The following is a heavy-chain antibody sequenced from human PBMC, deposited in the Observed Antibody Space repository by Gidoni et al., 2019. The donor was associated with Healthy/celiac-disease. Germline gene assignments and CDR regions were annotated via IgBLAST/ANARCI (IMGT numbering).Heavy chain of an antibody. Sequence: EVQLVQSGAEVKKPGESLRISCKRSGYSFPRYWISWVRQMPGKGLEWMGTIDPSDYYTNYSPSFQGHVTISADKSISTAYLQWSSLKASDTAMYYCASGPGVVVTYYPNYGMDVWGQGTTVTVSS. CDR1: GYSFPRYW. J-gene: IGHJ6*02. V-gene: IGHV5-10-1*01. D-gene: IGHD3-22*01. CDR3: ASGPGVVVTYYPNYGMDV. CDR2: IDPSDYYT.